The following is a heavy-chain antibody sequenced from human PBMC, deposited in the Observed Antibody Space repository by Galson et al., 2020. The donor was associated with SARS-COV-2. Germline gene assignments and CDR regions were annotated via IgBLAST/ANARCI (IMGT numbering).Heavy chain of an antibody. CDR2: INPKSDGT. Sequence: GESLKISCKASGYTFTDYHIHWVRQAPGQGLEWMGWINPKSDGTVYAQKFLGWVTMTRDMSINTAYMELTWLKSDDTAVYYCARGPKLPIFGDDYGLDVWGQGTTVTVSS. J-gene: IGHJ6*02. CDR3: ARGPKLPIFGDDYGLDV. CDR1: GYTFTDYH. V-gene: IGHV1-2*04. D-gene: IGHD3-3*01.